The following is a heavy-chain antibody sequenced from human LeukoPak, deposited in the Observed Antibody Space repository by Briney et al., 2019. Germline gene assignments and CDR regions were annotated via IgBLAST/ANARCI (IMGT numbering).Heavy chain of an antibody. V-gene: IGHV4-61*01. CDR1: GGSVSSGSYY. D-gene: IGHD3-22*01. CDR3: AREYDSSGYLDY. Sequence: SETLSLTCTVSGGSVSSGSYYWSWIRQPPGKGLEWIGYIYYSGSTNYNPSLKSRVTISVDTSKNQFSLKLSSVTAADTAVYYCAREYDSSGYLDYWGQGTLVTVSS. J-gene: IGHJ4*02. CDR2: IYYSGST.